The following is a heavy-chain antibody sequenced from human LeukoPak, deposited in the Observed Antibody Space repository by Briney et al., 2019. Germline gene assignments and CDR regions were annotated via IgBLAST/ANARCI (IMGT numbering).Heavy chain of an antibody. V-gene: IGHV3-30*19. J-gene: IGHJ4*02. CDR1: GFTFSSYG. CDR3: ARDSLGDPTYYFDY. CDR2: ISYDGSNK. D-gene: IGHD3-10*01. Sequence: GSLRLSCAASGFTFSSYGMHWVRQAPGKGLEWVAVISYDGSNKYYADSVKGRFTISRDNSKNTLYLQMSSLRAEDTAVYYCARDSLGDPTYYFDYWGQGTLVTVSS.